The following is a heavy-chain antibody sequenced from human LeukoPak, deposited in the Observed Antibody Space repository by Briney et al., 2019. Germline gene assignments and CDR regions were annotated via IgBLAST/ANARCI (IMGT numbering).Heavy chain of an antibody. D-gene: IGHD5-12*01. CDR2: IYYSGST. V-gene: IGHV4-59*08. CDR1: GGSMSGYY. J-gene: IGHJ3*02. CDR3: ATSRDGYTHAFGI. Sequence: SETLSLTCSVSGGSMSGYYWSWIRQPPGKGLEWIGCIYYSGSTNYNPSLKSRVTISVDTSKNQFSLKLTSVTAADTAVYYCATSRDGYTHAFGIWGQGTMVTVSS.